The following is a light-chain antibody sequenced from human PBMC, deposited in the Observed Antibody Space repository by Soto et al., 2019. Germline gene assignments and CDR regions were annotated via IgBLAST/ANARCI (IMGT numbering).Light chain of an antibody. V-gene: IGKV3-11*01. CDR3: QQRSNWPPLT. CDR1: QSVSSY. J-gene: IGKJ4*01. Sequence: EIVLTQSPATLSLSPGERATLSCRASQSVSSYLAWYQQKPGQAPRLLIYDASNRATGIPARFSGSGSGTDFTLTISSLEPEDFAVYYWQQRSNWPPLTFGGGTKVDTK. CDR2: DAS.